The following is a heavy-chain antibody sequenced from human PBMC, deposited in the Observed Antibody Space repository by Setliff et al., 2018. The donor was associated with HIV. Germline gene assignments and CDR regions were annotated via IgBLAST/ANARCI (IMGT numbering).Heavy chain of an antibody. CDR3: TRHLPVYYGSGVSYYFDY. CDR1: GDAVSPYY. D-gene: IGHD3-10*01. Sequence: SETLSLTCNVSGDAVSPYYWSWIRQPPGKGLEWIGYFANDGSTNYNPPLKSRVTMSLDTSKNEVSLKLTSVTAADTAMYYCTRHLPVYYGSGVSYYFDYWGQGTLVTVSS. J-gene: IGHJ4*02. CDR2: FANDGST. V-gene: IGHV4-59*08.